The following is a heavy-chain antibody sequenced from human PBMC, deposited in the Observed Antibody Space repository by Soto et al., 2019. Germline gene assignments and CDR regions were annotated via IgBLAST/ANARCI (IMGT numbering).Heavy chain of an antibody. J-gene: IGHJ4*02. CDR2: INPTSGGT. CDR3: ARDPYYGDYWGDFFDS. V-gene: IGHV1-2*02. Sequence: QVQWVQSGAEVKKPGASVKVSCKTSGYTFAAYYIHWIRQAPGQGLEWMGWINPTSGGTVYAQDFQDRVTLTRDTSISTAYMELRRLNSDDTAVYDCARDPYYGDYWGDFFDSWGQGTPVTVSS. CDR1: GYTFAAYY. D-gene: IGHD4-17*01.